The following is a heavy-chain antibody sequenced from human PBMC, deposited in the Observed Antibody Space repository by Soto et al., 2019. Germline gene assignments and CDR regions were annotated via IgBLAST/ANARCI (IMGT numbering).Heavy chain of an antibody. Sequence: QLQLQESGPGLVKPSETLSLTCTVSGGSISSSSYYWGWIRQPPGKGLEWIGSIYYSGSTYYNPSLKSRVTISVDTSKNQFSRKLSSVTAADTAVYYCVRRVPDIVVVPAATGAFDIWGQGTMVTVSS. V-gene: IGHV4-39*01. CDR3: VRRVPDIVVVPAATGAFDI. CDR1: GGSISSSSYY. D-gene: IGHD2-2*01. CDR2: IYYSGST. J-gene: IGHJ3*02.